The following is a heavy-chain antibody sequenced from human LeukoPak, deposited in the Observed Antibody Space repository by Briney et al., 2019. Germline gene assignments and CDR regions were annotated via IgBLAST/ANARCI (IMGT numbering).Heavy chain of an antibody. V-gene: IGHV4-39*01. J-gene: IGHJ4*02. CDR2: IVYTGNT. CDR1: GGSISSRNHY. Sequence: PETLSLTCSVSGGSISSRNHYWGWIRQPPGKGLEGIGSIVYTGNTYYNPSLRSRVTMSVDKSKNHLYLNLSSVTAADMAVYYCSRHVNTFDYWGQGALVTVSS. CDR3: SRHVNTFDY.